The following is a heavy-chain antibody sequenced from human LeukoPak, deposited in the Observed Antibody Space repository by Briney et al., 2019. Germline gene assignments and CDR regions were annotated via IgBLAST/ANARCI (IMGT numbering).Heavy chain of an antibody. D-gene: IGHD2-8*01. CDR1: GYTLTELS. Sequence: ASVKVSCKVSGYTLTELSMHWVRQAPGKGLEWMGGFDPEDGETIYAQKFQGRVTMTEDTSTDTAYMELSSLRSEDTAVYYCARNVEWQSPQTSLQDYWGQGTLVTVSS. CDR3: ARNVEWQSPQTSLQDY. CDR2: FDPEDGET. J-gene: IGHJ4*02. V-gene: IGHV1-24*01.